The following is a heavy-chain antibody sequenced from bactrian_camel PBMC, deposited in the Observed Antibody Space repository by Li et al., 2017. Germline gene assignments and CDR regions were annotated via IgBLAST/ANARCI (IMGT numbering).Heavy chain of an antibody. D-gene: IGHD1*01. V-gene: IGHV3S53*01. J-gene: IGHJ4*01. CDR2: LASDGSS. CDR1: AYTPANVR. Sequence: QVQLVESGGGSVQAGGSLRLSCAFDAYTPANVRMAWFRQAPGKEREGVASLASDGSSIYANSLKGRFSISHDNAKRTLYLQMNNLKPEDTAMYYCVADCELRYGHFDFEIGSRGQGTQVTVS. CDR3: VADCELRYGHFDFEIGS.